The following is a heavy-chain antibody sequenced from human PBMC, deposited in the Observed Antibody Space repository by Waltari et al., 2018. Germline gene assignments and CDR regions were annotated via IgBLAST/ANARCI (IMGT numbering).Heavy chain of an antibody. CDR3: ARDTEYYYDDSGFVFDI. D-gene: IGHD3-22*01. V-gene: IGHV4-61*02. CDR1: GGSISRGSYS. CDR2: IYASGST. Sequence: QVQLQESGPGLVKPSQTLSLTCTVSGGSISRGSYSWTWIRQPAGKGLEWIGRIYASGSTNYNPSLKSRVTISVDTPRNQFSLKLTSVTAADTAVYYCARDTEYYYDDSGFVFDIWGQGTMVTVSS. J-gene: IGHJ3*02.